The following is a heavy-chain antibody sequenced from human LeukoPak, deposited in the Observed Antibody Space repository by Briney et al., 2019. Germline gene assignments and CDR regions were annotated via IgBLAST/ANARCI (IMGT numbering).Heavy chain of an antibody. CDR2: ISAYNGNT. D-gene: IGHD3-22*01. CDR3: ARRVPDYYDGSGYPTDYYFDY. Sequence: ASVKVSCKASGYTFTSYGISWVRQAPGQGLEWMGWISAYNGNTNYAQKLQGRVTMTTDTSTSTAYMELRSLRSDDTAVYYCARRVPDYYDGSGYPTDYYFDYWGQGTLVTVSS. CDR1: GYTFTSYG. V-gene: IGHV1-18*01. J-gene: IGHJ4*02.